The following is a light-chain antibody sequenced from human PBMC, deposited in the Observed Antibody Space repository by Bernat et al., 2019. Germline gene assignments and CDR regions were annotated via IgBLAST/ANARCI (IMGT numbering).Light chain of an antibody. CDR3: QAWDSSAGF. CDR1: RLGSKF. J-gene: IGLJ2*01. Sequence: SSELTQPPSVSVSPGQIARITCSGERLGSKFTCWYQQKPGQSPVVVIYRNNKRPSGISERFSGSLSGNTATLTITGTQPMDEADYYCQAWDSSAGFFGGGTKLTVL. V-gene: IGLV3-1*01. CDR2: RNN.